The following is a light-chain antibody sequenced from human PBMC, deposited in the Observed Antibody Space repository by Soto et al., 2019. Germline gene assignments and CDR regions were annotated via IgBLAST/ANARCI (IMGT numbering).Light chain of an antibody. J-gene: IGKJ2*01. Sequence: DIQMTQSPSSLSASVGDRVTITCRASQSTSSYLNWYQQKPVKAPKLLTYAASSLQSGVPSRFSGSGSGTDFTLNISSLQPEDFATYYWQQSYSTPVFGQGTKLEIK. V-gene: IGKV1-39*01. CDR1: QSTSSY. CDR2: AAS. CDR3: QQSYSTPV.